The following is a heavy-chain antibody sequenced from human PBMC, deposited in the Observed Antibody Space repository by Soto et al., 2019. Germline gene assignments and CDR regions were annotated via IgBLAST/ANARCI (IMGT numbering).Heavy chain of an antibody. CDR1: GGSMIHSGSFY. V-gene: IGHV4-31*03. CDR3: VSMEVVPSQGFEP. Sequence: QLQMQAAGPGLVKPSQTLYLPCSVTGGSMIHSGSFYWTWIRQHPGKGLEWIGYLYYSGTTYYNRALMSRPTVLLDTSKDPFLLKLASVTAADSSLCTCVSMEVVPSQGFEPWGQGNRPTVPS. CDR2: LYYSGTT. J-gene: IGHJ5*02. D-gene: IGHD2-15*01.